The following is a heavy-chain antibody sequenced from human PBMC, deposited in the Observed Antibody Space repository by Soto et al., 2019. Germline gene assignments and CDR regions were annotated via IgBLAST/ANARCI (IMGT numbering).Heavy chain of an antibody. V-gene: IGHV4-59*01. CDR3: ARMSSSGWFDY. CDR2: IYYSGST. Sequence: KPSETLSLTCTVSGGSISSYYWSWIRQPPGKGLEWTGYIYYSGSTNYNPSLKSRVTISVDTSKNQFSLKLSSVTAADTAVYYCARMSSSGWFDYWGQGTLVTVSS. D-gene: IGHD6-19*01. CDR1: GGSISSYY. J-gene: IGHJ4*02.